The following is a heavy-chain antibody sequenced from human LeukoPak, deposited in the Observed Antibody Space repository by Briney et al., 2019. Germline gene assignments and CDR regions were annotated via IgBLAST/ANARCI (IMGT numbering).Heavy chain of an antibody. J-gene: IGHJ4*02. CDR3: TAGVHGDTRGLDQ. CDR1: GFTFSSYW. V-gene: IGHV3-7*03. CDR2: IKTDGSEK. Sequence: GGSLRLSCEASGFTFSSYWMSWVRQAPGKGLEWVTNIKTDGSEKYYVDSVKGRFTISRDNAKNSLYLQMNSLRTEDTAFYYCTAGVHGDTRGLDQWGQGTLVTVSS. D-gene: IGHD4-17*01.